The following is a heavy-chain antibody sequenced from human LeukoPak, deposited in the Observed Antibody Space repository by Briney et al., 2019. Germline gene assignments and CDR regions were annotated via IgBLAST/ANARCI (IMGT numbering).Heavy chain of an antibody. CDR1: GYTFTGYY. Sequence: ASVKVSCKASGYTFTGYYMHWVRQAPGQGLEWMGWINPNSGGTNYAQKFQGRVTITRDTSISTAYMELNSLRAEDTAVYYFATYCGGDCYSDYWGQGTLVTVSS. V-gene: IGHV1-2*02. J-gene: IGHJ4*02. CDR3: ATYCGGDCYSDY. CDR2: INPNSGGT. D-gene: IGHD2-21*02.